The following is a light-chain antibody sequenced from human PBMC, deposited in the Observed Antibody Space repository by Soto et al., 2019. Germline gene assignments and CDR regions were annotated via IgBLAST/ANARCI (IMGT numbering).Light chain of an antibody. CDR1: QSISSS. J-gene: IGKJ1*01. V-gene: IGKV1-39*01. Sequence: DIQMTQSPSSLSASIGDRVTITCRASQSISSSLNWYQQKSGKAPTLLIYAASSLQSGVPLTFSGSGSGTDFTLTISSLQPEDFATYYCQQSYSDPWTFGQGTKVDI. CDR2: AAS. CDR3: QQSYSDPWT.